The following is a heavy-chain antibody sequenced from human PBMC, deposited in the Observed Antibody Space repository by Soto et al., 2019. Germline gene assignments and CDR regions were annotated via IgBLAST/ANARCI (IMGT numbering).Heavy chain of an antibody. CDR1: GDSFNNYF. CDR2: INHSGSA. V-gene: IGHV4-34*01. CDR3: ARGSRGYYDS. Sequence: QVQLQQWGAGLLKPSETLSLTCAVYGDSFNNYFWTWIRQSPGKGLEWIGEINHSGSANYNPSLGSRVTISVDKSKKQCSLKLTSVTAAATAVYYCARGSRGYYDSWGQGTLVTVSS. J-gene: IGHJ4*02.